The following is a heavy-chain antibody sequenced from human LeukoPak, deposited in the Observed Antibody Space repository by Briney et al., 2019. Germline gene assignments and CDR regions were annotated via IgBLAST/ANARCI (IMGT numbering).Heavy chain of an antibody. CDR3: VQQWLFHYFDY. Sequence: GGSLTLSCAASGFTFSSYAMSWVRHPPGKGLELVSAVSSSVGSTYYADSVKGWFSLSRDNSKNALYLQMNSLRAEDTSVYDCVQQWLFHYFDYWGQGTLVTVSS. CDR1: GFTFSSYA. V-gene: IGHV3-23*01. CDR2: VSSSVGST. J-gene: IGHJ4*02. D-gene: IGHD6-19*01.